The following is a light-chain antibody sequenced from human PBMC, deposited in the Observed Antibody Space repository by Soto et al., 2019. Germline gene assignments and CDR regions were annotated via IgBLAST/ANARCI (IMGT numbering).Light chain of an antibody. J-gene: IGLJ3*02. CDR1: RDDVGGYNY. V-gene: IGLV2-14*01. CDR2: EFS. Sequence: QSALTQPASVSGSPGQSITISCTGTRDDVGGYNYVSWYQQYPGKAPKLMMYEFSYRPSGVSNRFSGSRSGHTAPLSISGLQAEDEADYYCSAYTNIGTLVFGGGTQLTVL. CDR3: SAYTNIGTLV.